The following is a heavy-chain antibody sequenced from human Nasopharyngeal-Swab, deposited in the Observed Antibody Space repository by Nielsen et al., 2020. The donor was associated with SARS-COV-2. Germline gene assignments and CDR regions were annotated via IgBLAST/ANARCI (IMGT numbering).Heavy chain of an antibody. CDR2: ISSSSSYI. J-gene: IGHJ4*02. V-gene: IGHV3-21*01. D-gene: IGHD3-10*01. CDR3: ARDEAMVRGVIVFDY. Sequence: VRQAPGKGLEWVPSISSSSSYIYYADSVKGRFTISRDNAKNSLYLQMNSLRAEDTAVYYCARDEAMVRGVIVFDYWGQGTLVTVSS.